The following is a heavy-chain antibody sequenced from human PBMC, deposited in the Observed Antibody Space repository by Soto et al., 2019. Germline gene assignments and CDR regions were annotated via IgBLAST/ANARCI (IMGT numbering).Heavy chain of an antibody. V-gene: IGHV3-9*01. D-gene: IGHD2-15*01. Sequence: EVQLVESGGGLVQPGRSLRLSCVASGFPFQHYAMHWVRRSPGKGLEWVSGISWNGDDMGYADSVRGRFTISRDNAKNSLYLHMSSLRAEDTAFYYCAQDGGYCSGGNCYVDSCGQGTLVTVSA. CDR3: AQDGGYCSGGNCYVDS. CDR1: GFPFQHYA. J-gene: IGHJ4*02. CDR2: ISWNGDDM.